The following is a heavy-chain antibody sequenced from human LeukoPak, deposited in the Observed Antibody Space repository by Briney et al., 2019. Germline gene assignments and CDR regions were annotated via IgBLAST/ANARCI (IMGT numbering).Heavy chain of an antibody. Sequence: GGSLRLSCAASGFTFSSYWMSWVRQAPGKGLERVANIKQDGSEKYYVDSVKGRFTISRDNAKNSLYLQMNSLRAEDTAVYYCARASYDFWSGYLDYWGQGTLVTVSS. V-gene: IGHV3-7*01. CDR2: IKQDGSEK. D-gene: IGHD3-3*01. CDR3: ARASYDFWSGYLDY. CDR1: GFTFSSYW. J-gene: IGHJ4*02.